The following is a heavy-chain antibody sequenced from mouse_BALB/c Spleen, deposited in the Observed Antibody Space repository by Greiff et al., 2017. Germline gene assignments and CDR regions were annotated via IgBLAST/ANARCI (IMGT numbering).Heavy chain of an antibody. V-gene: IGHV1-54*01. CDR3: AREVGYDYDAWFAY. CDR2: INPGSGGT. CDR1: GYAFTNYL. D-gene: IGHD2-4*01. J-gene: IGHJ3*01. Sequence: QVQLQQSGAELVRPGTSVKVSCKASGYAFTNYLIEWVKQRPGQGLEWIGVINPGSGGTNYNEKFKGKATLTADKSSSTAYMQLSSLTSDDSAVYFCAREVGYDYDAWFAYWGQGTLVTVSA.